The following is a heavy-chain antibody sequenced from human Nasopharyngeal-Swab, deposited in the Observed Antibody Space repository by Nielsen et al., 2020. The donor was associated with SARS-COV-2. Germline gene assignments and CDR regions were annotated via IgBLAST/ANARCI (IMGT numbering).Heavy chain of an antibody. CDR2: MNPNSGNT. CDR3: ARDCTGSSGYSPPHYYYYGMDV. CDR1: GYTFTSYD. J-gene: IGHJ6*02. D-gene: IGHD3-22*01. Sequence: ASVKVSCKASGYTFTSYDINWVRQATGQGLEWMGWMNPNSGNTGYAQKFQGRVTITADKSTSTAYMELSSLRSEDTAVYYCARDCTGSSGYSPPHYYYYGMDVWGQGTLVTVSS. V-gene: IGHV1-8*01.